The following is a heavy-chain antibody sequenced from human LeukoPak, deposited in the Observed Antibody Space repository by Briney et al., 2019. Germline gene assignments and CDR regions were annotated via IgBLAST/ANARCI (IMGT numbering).Heavy chain of an antibody. CDR3: AREPAAMLTYDY. V-gene: IGHV3-21*01. CDR2: ISGSSSYI. Sequence: PGGSLRLSCAASAFTFSRYSMNWVRQAPGKGLEWVSSISGSSSYIYYADSVKGRFTISRDNAKNTLYLQMNSLRAEDTAVYYCAREPAAMLTYDYWGQGTLVTVSS. J-gene: IGHJ4*02. D-gene: IGHD2-2*01. CDR1: AFTFSRYS.